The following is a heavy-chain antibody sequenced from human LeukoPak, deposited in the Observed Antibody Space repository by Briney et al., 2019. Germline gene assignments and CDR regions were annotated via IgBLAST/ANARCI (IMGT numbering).Heavy chain of an antibody. CDR3: AKDTRGYSYGSYFDY. V-gene: IGHV3-9*01. D-gene: IGHD5-18*01. CDR2: FCWNSGNI. J-gene: IGHJ4*02. CDR1: GFSFDDYA. Sequence: PGGSLRLFCAPCGFSFDDYAILWVRGARGKGVEWVSGFCWNSGNIGYADSVKGRFTISRDNAKNSLYLQMNSLRADDTALYYCAKDTRGYSYGSYFDYWGQGTLVTVSS.